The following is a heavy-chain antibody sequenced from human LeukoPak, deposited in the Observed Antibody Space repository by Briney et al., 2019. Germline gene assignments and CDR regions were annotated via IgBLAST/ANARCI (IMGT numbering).Heavy chain of an antibody. V-gene: IGHV4-34*01. J-gene: IGHJ5*02. D-gene: IGHD3-16*01. CDR2: INHSGST. CDR1: GGSFSGYY. Sequence: SETLSLTCAVYGGSFSGYYWSWLRQPPGKGLEWIGEINHSGSTNYNPSLKSRVTISVDTSKNQFSLKLSSVTAADTAVYYCARMTLRFWFDPWGQGTLVTVSS. CDR3: ARMTLRFWFDP.